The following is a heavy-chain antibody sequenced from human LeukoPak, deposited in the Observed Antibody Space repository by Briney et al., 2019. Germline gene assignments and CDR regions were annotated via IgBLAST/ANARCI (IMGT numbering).Heavy chain of an antibody. Sequence: PGGSLRLSCAASGFTFSSYWMSWVRQAPGKGLEWVANIKQDGSEKYYVDSVKGRFTISRDNAKNSLYLQMNSLRAEDTALYYCARDPKPSYYYDTVGYYYFDYWGHGTLVTVSS. CDR3: ARDPKPSYYYDTVGYYYFDY. D-gene: IGHD3-22*01. J-gene: IGHJ4*01. V-gene: IGHV3-7*03. CDR2: IKQDGSEK. CDR1: GFTFSSYW.